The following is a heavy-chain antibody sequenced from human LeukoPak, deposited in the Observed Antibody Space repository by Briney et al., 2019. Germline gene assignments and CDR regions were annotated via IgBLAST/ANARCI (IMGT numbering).Heavy chain of an antibody. Sequence: SETLSLTCTVPGGSFSSGSYYWSWIRQPPGKGLEWIGYIYYSGSTNYNPSLKSRVTISVDTSKNQFSLKLSSVTAADTAVYYCARDCSGGSCYGAFDIWGQGTMVTVSS. CDR2: IYYSGST. V-gene: IGHV4-61*01. J-gene: IGHJ3*02. CDR1: GGSFSSGSYY. CDR3: ARDCSGGSCYGAFDI. D-gene: IGHD2-15*01.